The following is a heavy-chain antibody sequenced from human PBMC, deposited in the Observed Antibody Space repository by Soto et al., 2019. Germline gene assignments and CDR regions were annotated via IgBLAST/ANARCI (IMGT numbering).Heavy chain of an antibody. Sequence: GGSLRLSCAASGFTVSSNYMSWVRQAPGKGLEWVSVIYSGGSTYYADSVKGRFTISRDNSKNTLYLQMNSLRAEDTAVYYCARSAYSSGWSYYYYYYMDVWGKGTTVTVSS. D-gene: IGHD6-19*01. CDR3: ARSAYSSGWSYYYYYYMDV. CDR2: IYSGGST. J-gene: IGHJ6*03. CDR1: GFTVSSNY. V-gene: IGHV3-66*01.